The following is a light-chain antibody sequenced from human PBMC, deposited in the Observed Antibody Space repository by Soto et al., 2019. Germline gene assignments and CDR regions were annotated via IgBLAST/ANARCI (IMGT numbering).Light chain of an antibody. J-gene: IGKJ1*01. Sequence: EIVMTQSPATLSVSPGERATLSCRASQSVSSNLAWDQQKPGQAPRLLIYGAATRATGIPARFRGSGSGTEFTLTISSRQSEDFAVYYCHQYNNCPWTFGQGTKVEI. CDR2: GAA. V-gene: IGKV3-15*01. CDR3: HQYNNCPWT. CDR1: QSVSSN.